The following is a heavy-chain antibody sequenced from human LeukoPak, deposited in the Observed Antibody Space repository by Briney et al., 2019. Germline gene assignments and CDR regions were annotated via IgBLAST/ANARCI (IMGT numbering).Heavy chain of an antibody. J-gene: IGHJ4*02. D-gene: IGHD3-3*01. CDR2: IWYGGSNK. CDR1: GFTFSSYW. V-gene: IGHV3-33*08. CDR3: ARDVWSGYYARNSFDY. Sequence: PGGSLRLSCAASGFTFSSYWMSWVRQAPGKGLEWVAVIWYGGSNKYYADSVKGRFTISRDNSKNTLYLQMNSLRAEDTAVYYCARDVWSGYYARNSFDYWGQGTLVTVSS.